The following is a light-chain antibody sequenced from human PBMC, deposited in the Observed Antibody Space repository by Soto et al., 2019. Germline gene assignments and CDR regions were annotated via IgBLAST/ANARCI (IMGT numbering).Light chain of an antibody. V-gene: IGLV2-14*01. J-gene: IGLJ1*01. CDR2: DVS. Sequence: QSALTQPASVSGSPGQSITISCTGNSSDVGGYNYVSWYQQHPGKAPKLMIYDVSNRPSGVSNRFSGSKSGNTASLTISGLQAEDEDDYYCSSYTSSSLYVFGTGTKLTVL. CDR1: SSDVGGYNY. CDR3: SSYTSSSLYV.